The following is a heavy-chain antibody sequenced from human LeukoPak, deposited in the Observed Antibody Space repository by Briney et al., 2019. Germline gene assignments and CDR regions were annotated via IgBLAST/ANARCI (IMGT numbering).Heavy chain of an antibody. CDR1: GFTFSSYA. J-gene: IGHJ6*02. CDR3: ARGVLGPYGMDV. Sequence: GGSLRLSCAASGFTFSSYAMHWVRQAPGKGLEWVAVISYDGSNKYYADSVKGRFTISRDNAKNSLYLQMNSLRAEDTAVYYCARGVLGPYGMDVWGQGTTVTVSS. CDR2: ISYDGSNK. D-gene: IGHD6-6*01. V-gene: IGHV3-30-3*01.